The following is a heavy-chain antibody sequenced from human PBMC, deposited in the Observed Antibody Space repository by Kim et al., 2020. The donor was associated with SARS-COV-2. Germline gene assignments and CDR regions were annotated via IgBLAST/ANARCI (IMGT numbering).Heavy chain of an antibody. D-gene: IGHD6-13*01. V-gene: IGHV7-4-1*02. CDR3: ARDTGSWYPDY. J-gene: IGHJ4*02. CDR2: P. Sequence: PTYAQGFTGRFVFSLDTSVSTAYLQISSLKAEDTAVYYCARDTGSWYPDYWGQGTLVTVSS.